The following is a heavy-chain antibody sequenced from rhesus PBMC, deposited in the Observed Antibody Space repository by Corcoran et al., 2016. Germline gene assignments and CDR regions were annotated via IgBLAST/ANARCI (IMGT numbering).Heavy chain of an antibody. V-gene: IGHV4S7*01. D-gene: IGHD3-3*01. CDR3: ARVNYNIWTGYFDY. CDR2: IFGSIGST. J-gene: IGHJ4*01. CDR1: GGSISGGYG. Sequence: QLQLQESGPGLVKPSETLSLTCAVSGGSISGGYGWSWIRQPPGKGLDWIGHIFGSIGSTYSNPSLKSRVTISTDTSKNQFSLKLSSVTAADTAVYYCARVNYNIWTGYFDYWGQGVLVTVSS.